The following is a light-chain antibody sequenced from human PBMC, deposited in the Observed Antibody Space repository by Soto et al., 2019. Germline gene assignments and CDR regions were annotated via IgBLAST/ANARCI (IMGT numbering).Light chain of an antibody. CDR1: QSVTSSY. Sequence: EIVLTQSPGTLSLSPGERATLSCRASQSVTSSYLAWYQQKPGQAPRLLIYGASSRATGIPDRFSGGGSGTDFTLTISRLEPEDFAVYYCQQYGRSPLTFGGGPRWTSN. CDR2: GAS. CDR3: QQYGRSPLT. V-gene: IGKV3-20*01. J-gene: IGKJ4*01.